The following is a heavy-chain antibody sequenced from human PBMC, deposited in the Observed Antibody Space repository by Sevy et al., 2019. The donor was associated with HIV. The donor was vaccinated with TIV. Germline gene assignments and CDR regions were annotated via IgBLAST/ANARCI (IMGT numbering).Heavy chain of an antibody. J-gene: IGHJ6*02. CDR2: IYPYNRKT. CDR1: GYTFTSYG. D-gene: IGHD4-17*01. V-gene: IGHV1-18*01. Sequence: ASVKVSCKASGYTFTSYGMSWVRQAPGQGLEWVGWIYPYNRKTDYQQKLQGRVSMSTDTSTSTAYMELRSLRSDDTAVHYCASRFGGTVSYIYYYAMDVWGQGTPVTVSS. CDR3: ASRFGGTVSYIYYYAMDV.